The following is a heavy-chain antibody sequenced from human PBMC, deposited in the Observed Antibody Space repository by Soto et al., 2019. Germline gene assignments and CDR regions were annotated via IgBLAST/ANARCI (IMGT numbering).Heavy chain of an antibody. Sequence: EVQLVESGGGLVQPGGSLRLSCAASGFTFSSYWMSWVRQAPGKGLEWVANIKQDGSEKYYVDSVKGRFTISRDNAKNSLYLQMNSLRAEDTAVYYCARIPRLWFGELLSRYYFDYWGQGTLVTVSS. CDR3: ARIPRLWFGELLSRYYFDY. D-gene: IGHD3-10*01. V-gene: IGHV3-7*01. J-gene: IGHJ4*02. CDR1: GFTFSSYW. CDR2: IKQDGSEK.